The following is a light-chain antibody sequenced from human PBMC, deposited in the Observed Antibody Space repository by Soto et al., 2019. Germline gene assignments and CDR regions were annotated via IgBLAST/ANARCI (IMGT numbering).Light chain of an antibody. Sequence: EVVLTQSPATLSLSPGERATLSCRASQSVGKYLAWYQQRPGQAPRLLIFDVTYRATGTPARFSGSGSGTDFTLTISSLEPEDFAGYYCQQRTNWQLTFGGGTRVEIK. CDR3: QQRTNWQLT. V-gene: IGKV3-11*01. CDR2: DVT. CDR1: QSVGKY. J-gene: IGKJ4*01.